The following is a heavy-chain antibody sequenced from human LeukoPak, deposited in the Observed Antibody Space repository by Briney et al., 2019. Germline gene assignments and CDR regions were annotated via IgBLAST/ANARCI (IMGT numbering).Heavy chain of an antibody. CDR3: AILYGDYADY. CDR2: VNTDGSST. D-gene: IGHD4-17*01. CDR1: GFTFSSYW. J-gene: IGHJ4*02. Sequence: GGSLRLSCAASGFTFSSYWMHWVRQAPGKGLVWVSRVNTDGSSTSYADSVKGRFTISRDNAKNTLYLQMNSLRAEDTAVYYCAILYGDYADYWGQGTLVTVSS. V-gene: IGHV3-74*01.